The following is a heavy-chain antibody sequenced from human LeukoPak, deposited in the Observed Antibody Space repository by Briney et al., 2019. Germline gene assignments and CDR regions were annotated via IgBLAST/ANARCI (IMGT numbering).Heavy chain of an antibody. V-gene: IGHV1-18*01. J-gene: IGHJ1*01. CDR1: GYTFTSYG. Sequence: GASVKVSCKASGYTFTSYGISWVRQAPGQGLEWMGWISAYNGNTNYAQKLQGRVTMTTDTSASTAYMELSSLRSEDTAVYYCARDSRFVWGSYRNAEYFQHWGQGTLVTVSS. CDR3: ARDSRFVWGSYRNAEYFQH. D-gene: IGHD3-16*02. CDR2: ISAYNGNT.